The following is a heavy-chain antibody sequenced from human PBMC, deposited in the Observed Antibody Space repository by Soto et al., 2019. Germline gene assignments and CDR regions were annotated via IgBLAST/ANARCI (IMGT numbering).Heavy chain of an antibody. D-gene: IGHD3-10*01. CDR3: ARGGPWFDP. CDR1: GYTFTADY. V-gene: IGHV1-2*02. Sequence: QEQLVQSGAEVKTPGASVKVSCKASGYTFTADYIYWMRQAPGQGFEWMGWINPKTGGTNYAQKFHGRVTMTRDTSISTVYMELSRLTSNDTAVYYCARGGPWFDPWGQGTLVTVSS. CDR2: INPKTGGT. J-gene: IGHJ5*02.